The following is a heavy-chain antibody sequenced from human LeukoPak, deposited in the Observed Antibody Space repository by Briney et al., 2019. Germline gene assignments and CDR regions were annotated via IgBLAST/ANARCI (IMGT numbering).Heavy chain of an antibody. V-gene: IGHV3-7*03. CDR2: IKPDGTTK. CDR1: GFPFSSYS. Sequence: GGSLKLSCAASGFPFSSYSMTWVRQAPGKGLEWVANIKPDGTTKFYVDSVKGRFTISRDNALNSLYLQMNSLRAEDTAIYYCARSIPYGTTWYGRSDYWGQGTLVTVSS. D-gene: IGHD6-13*01. CDR3: ARSIPYGTTWYGRSDY. J-gene: IGHJ4*02.